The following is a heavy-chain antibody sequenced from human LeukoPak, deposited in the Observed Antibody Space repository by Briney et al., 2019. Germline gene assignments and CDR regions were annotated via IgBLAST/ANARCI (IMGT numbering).Heavy chain of an antibody. D-gene: IGHD4-11*01. CDR1: GGSFSGYY. Sequence: PSETLSLTCAVYGGSFSGYYWSWIRQPPGKGLEWIGEINHSGSTNYNPSLKSRVSISVDTSKNQFSLKLSSVTAADTAVYYCARAGQYSNYDDGHYYYYYMDVWGKGTTVTVSS. V-gene: IGHV4-34*01. CDR3: ARAGQYSNYDDGHYYYYYMDV. CDR2: INHSGST. J-gene: IGHJ6*03.